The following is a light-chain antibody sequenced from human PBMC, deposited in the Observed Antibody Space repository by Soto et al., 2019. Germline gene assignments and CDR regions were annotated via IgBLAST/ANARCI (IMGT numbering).Light chain of an antibody. CDR2: EGT. V-gene: IGLV2-23*01. J-gene: IGLJ3*02. Sequence: QSALTQPASVSESPGQSITISCTGTNNDVGNYKLVSWFQHHLGKAPKLIIYEGTKRPSGVSNRFSASQSGNTASLTISGLQAEDEADYYCYPYAGTSTWVFGGGTKLTVL. CDR1: NNDVGNYKL. CDR3: YPYAGTSTWV.